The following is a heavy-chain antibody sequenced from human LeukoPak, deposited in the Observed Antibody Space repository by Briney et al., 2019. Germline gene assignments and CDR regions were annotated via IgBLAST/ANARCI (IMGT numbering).Heavy chain of an antibody. Sequence: SETLSPTCTVSGGSISSYYWSWIRPPPAKGREGLGYIYYSGSTNYNPSLKTRVTMSVHTSKNQFSLKLSSVTAADTAVYYCARARGRAAAGPFDYWGQGTLVTVSS. CDR2: IYYSGST. D-gene: IGHD6-13*01. V-gene: IGHV4-59*01. J-gene: IGHJ4*02. CDR1: GGSISSYY. CDR3: ARARGRAAAGPFDY.